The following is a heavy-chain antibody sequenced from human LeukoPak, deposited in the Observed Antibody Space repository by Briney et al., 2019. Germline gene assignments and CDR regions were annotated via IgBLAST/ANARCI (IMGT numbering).Heavy chain of an antibody. CDR1: GGSFSGYY. J-gene: IGHJ4*02. V-gene: IGHV4-34*01. Sequence: SETLSLTCAVYGGSFSGYYWTWIRQPPGKGLEWIGEINHSGSTNYNPSLKSRVTISVDTSKNQFSLKLSSVTAADTAVCYCARRSYNSPFRYWGQGTLVTVSS. CDR3: ARRSYNSPFRY. CDR2: INHSGST. D-gene: IGHD5-24*01.